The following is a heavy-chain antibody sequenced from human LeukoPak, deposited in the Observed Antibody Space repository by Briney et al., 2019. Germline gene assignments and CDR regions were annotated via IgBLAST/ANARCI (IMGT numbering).Heavy chain of an antibody. D-gene: IGHD2-2*01. J-gene: IGHJ5*02. Sequence: ASVKVSCKASGYTFTGYYMHWVRQAPGQGLEWMGWINPNSGGTNYAQKFQGRVTMTRDTSISTAYMELSRLRSDDTAVYYCARAGGCSSTSCSGGWFDPWGQGTLVTVSS. CDR2: INPNSGGT. V-gene: IGHV1-2*02. CDR1: GYTFTGYY. CDR3: ARAGGCSSTSCSGGWFDP.